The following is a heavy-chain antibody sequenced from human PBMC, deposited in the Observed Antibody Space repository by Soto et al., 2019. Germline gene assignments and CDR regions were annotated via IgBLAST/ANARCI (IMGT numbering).Heavy chain of an antibody. V-gene: IGHV1-46*01. CDR1: GYTFTSYY. J-gene: IGHJ6*02. D-gene: IGHD6-6*01. CDR2: INPSGGST. Sequence: QVQLVQSGAEVKKPGASVKVSCKASGYTFTSYYMHWVRQAPGQGLEWMGIINPSGGSTSYAQKFQGRVTMTRDTSTSTVYMELSSLRSEDTAVYYCARPQHVSAARPDYYYGMDVWGQGTTVTVSS. CDR3: ARPQHVSAARPDYYYGMDV.